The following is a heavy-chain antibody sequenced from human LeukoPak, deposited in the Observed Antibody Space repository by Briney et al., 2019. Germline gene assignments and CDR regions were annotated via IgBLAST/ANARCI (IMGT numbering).Heavy chain of an antibody. Sequence: GGSLRLSCAASGFTFSSYSMNWVRQAPGKGLEWVSSISSSSSYIYYADSVKGRFTISRDNAKNSLYLHMNSLRAEDTAVYYCARDGYYDSSGYYSGAFDIWGQGTMVTVSS. D-gene: IGHD3-22*01. J-gene: IGHJ3*02. CDR2: ISSSSSYI. CDR3: ARDGYYDSSGYYSGAFDI. V-gene: IGHV3-21*01. CDR1: GFTFSSYS.